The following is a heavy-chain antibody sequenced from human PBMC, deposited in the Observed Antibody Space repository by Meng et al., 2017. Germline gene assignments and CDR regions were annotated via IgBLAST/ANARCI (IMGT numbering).Heavy chain of an antibody. J-gene: IGHJ2*01. V-gene: IGHV4-61*01. Sequence: SETLSLTCTVSGYSISSGYYWGWIRQPPGKGLEWIGYIYYSGSTNYNPSLKSRVTISVDTSKNQFSLKLSSVTAADTAVYYCARETYDSSGYVYFDLWGLGTLVTVSS. D-gene: IGHD3-22*01. CDR1: GYSISSGYY. CDR2: IYYSGST. CDR3: ARETYDSSGYVYFDL.